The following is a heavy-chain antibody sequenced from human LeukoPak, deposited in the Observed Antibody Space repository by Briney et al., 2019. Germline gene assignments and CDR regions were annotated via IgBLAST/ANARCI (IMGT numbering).Heavy chain of an antibody. Sequence: SETLSLTCTVSGGSISSSSYYWGWIRQPPGKGLERIGSIYYSGSTYYNPSLKSRVTISVDTSKNQFSLKLSSVTAADTAVYYCARQGRARPPYGSVIFDYWGQGTLVTVSS. CDR1: GGSISSSSYY. V-gene: IGHV4-39*01. J-gene: IGHJ4*02. CDR3: ARQGRARPPYGSVIFDY. CDR2: IYYSGST. D-gene: IGHD3-10*01.